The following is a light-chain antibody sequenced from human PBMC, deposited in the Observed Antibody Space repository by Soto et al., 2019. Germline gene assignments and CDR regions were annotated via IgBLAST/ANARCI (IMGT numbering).Light chain of an antibody. Sequence: EIVLTQSPGILSLSPGERATLSCRASQSVSSNYLAWYQQKPGQSPRLLIYVASNRATGIPDRFSGSGSGTDFRLTISRLEPENFAVYYSQQYGSSPRTFGQGTEVEIK. V-gene: IGKV3-20*01. J-gene: IGKJ1*01. CDR2: VAS. CDR1: QSVSSNY. CDR3: QQYGSSPRT.